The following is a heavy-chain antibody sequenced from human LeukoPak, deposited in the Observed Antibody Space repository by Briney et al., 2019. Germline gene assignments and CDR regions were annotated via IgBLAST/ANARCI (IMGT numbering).Heavy chain of an antibody. V-gene: IGHV3-23*01. CDR2: IGGSGYST. CDR1: GFTFSTYG. Sequence: GGSLRLSCAASGFTFSTYGMTWVRQAPGKGLEWVSAIGGSGYSTYYADSVKGRFTISRDNSKNTLYLQMNSLRAEDTAVYYCAKNLRLDYWGQGTLVTVSS. CDR3: AKNLRLDY. D-gene: IGHD4-11*01. J-gene: IGHJ4*02.